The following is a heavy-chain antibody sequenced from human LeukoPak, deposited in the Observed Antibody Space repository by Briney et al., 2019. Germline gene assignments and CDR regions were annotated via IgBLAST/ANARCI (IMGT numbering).Heavy chain of an antibody. J-gene: IGHJ4*02. CDR3: ARAGYQLLDSDY. D-gene: IGHD2-2*01. Sequence: PSETLSLTCTVSGGSISSGGYYWSWIRQHPGKGLEWIGYIYYSGSTYYNPSLKSRVTISVDTSKNQFSLKLSSVTAADTAVYYCARAGYQLLDSDYWGQGTLVTVSS. CDR2: IYYSGST. CDR1: GGSISSGGYY. V-gene: IGHV4-31*03.